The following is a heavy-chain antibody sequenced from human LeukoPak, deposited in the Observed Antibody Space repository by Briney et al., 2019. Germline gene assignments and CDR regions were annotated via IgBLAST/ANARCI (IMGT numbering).Heavy chain of an antibody. D-gene: IGHD3-9*01. CDR2: SSSSGSTI. V-gene: IGHV3-11*01. J-gene: IGHJ4*02. CDR3: AAEDYDILTGYRTFDY. CDR1: GFTLSDYY. Sequence: GGSLRLSCAASGFTLSDYYMSWIRQAPGKGLEWVSYSSSSGSTIYYADSVKGRFAISRDNAKNSLYLQMNSLRAEDTAVYYCAAEDYDILTGYRTFDYWGQGTLVTVSS.